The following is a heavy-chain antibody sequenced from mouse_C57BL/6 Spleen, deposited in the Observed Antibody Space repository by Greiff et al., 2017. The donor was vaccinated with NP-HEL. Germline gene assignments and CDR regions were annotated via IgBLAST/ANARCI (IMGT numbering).Heavy chain of an antibody. CDR3: ARPHDGYWYYYDY. Sequence: VKLLESGGGLVKPGGSLKLSCAASGFTFSDYGMHWVRQAPEKGLEWVAYISSGSSTIYYADTVKGRFTISRDNAKNTLFLQVTSLRSEDTAMYYCARPHDGYWYYYDYWGQGTTLTVSS. D-gene: IGHD2-3*01. V-gene: IGHV5-17*01. CDR1: GFTFSDYG. CDR2: ISSGSSTI. J-gene: IGHJ2*01.